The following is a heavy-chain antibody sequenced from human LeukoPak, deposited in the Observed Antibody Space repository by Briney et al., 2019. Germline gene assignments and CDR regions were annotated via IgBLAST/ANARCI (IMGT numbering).Heavy chain of an antibody. V-gene: IGHV1-8*01. J-gene: IGHJ6*02. Sequence: ASVKVSCKASGYTFTSYDINWVRQATGQGLEWMGWMNPNSGNTGYAQKFQGRVTMTRNTSISTAYMELSSLRSEDTAVYYCARGKRRYYYYGMDVWGQGTTVTVSS. CDR3: ARGKRRYYYYGMDV. CDR2: MNPNSGNT. CDR1: GYTFTSYD.